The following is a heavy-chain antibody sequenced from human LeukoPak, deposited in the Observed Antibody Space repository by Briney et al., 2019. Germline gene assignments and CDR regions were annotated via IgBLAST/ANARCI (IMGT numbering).Heavy chain of an antibody. CDR2: ISSSSSYI. CDR3: ASIAAAGKADY. CDR1: GFTFSSYS. V-gene: IGHV3-21*01. Sequence: GGSLRLSCAASGFTFSSYSMNWVRQAPGKGLEWVSSISSSSSYIYYADSVKGRFTIPRDNAKNSLYLQMNSLRAEDTAVYYCASIAAAGKADYWGQGTLVTVSS. D-gene: IGHD6-13*01. J-gene: IGHJ4*02.